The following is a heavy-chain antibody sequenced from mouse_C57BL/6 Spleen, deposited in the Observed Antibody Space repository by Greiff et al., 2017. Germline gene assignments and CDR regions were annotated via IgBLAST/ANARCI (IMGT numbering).Heavy chain of an antibody. D-gene: IGHD1-1*01. V-gene: IGHV1-64*01. CDR2: IHPNSGST. CDR3: ARRLRSYFDY. CDR1: GYTFTSYW. J-gene: IGHJ2*01. Sequence: QVQLQQPGAELVKPGASVKLSCKASGYTFTSYWMHWVKQRPRQGLEWIGMIHPNSGSTNYNEKFKSKATLTVDKSSSTAYMQLSSLTSEDSAVYYCARRLRSYFDYWGQGTTLTVSS.